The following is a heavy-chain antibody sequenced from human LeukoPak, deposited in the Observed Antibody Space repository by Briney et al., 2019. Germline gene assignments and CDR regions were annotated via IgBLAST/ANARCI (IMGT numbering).Heavy chain of an antibody. J-gene: IGHJ4*02. Sequence: GRSLRLSCAASGFTFSSYGMHWVRQAPGKGLEWVSSLSGSGGSTYYADSVKGRFTISRDNSKNTLFLHMNSLRAEDTAVYYCAKALGGYDFDYWGQGTLVTVSS. CDR1: GFTFSSYG. CDR3: AKALGGYDFDY. V-gene: IGHV3-23*01. CDR2: LSGSGGST. D-gene: IGHD3-16*01.